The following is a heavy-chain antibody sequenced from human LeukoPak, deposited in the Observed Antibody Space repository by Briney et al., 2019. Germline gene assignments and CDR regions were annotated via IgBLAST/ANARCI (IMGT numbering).Heavy chain of an antibody. CDR3: ARADCSSTSCYGRLIDY. J-gene: IGHJ4*02. Sequence: SETLSLTCTVSGGSISSNSYYWGWIRQPPGKGLEWIASIFYSGSTYYNPSLKSRVTISVDTSKNQFSLKLSSVTAADTAVYYCARADCSSTSCYGRLIDYWGQGTLVTVSS. CDR2: IFYSGST. V-gene: IGHV4-39*07. D-gene: IGHD2-2*01. CDR1: GGSISSNSYY.